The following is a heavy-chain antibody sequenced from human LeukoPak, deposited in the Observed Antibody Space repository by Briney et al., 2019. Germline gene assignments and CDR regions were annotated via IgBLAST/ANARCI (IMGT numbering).Heavy chain of an antibody. CDR3: ARELLLPFDY. CDR1: GFTFSSYW. V-gene: IGHV3-74*01. Sequence: GGSLRLSCAASGFTFSSYWMHWVRQAPGKGLVWVSRINSHGSSTTYADSVEGRFTISRDNAENTLYLQMNSLRADDTAVYYCARELLLPFDYWGQGTLVTVSS. J-gene: IGHJ4*02. CDR2: INSHGSST. D-gene: IGHD2-15*01.